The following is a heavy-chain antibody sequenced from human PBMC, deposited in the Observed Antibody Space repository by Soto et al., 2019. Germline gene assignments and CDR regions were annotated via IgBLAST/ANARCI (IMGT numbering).Heavy chain of an antibody. CDR3: ARAYGDGYYYGMDV. J-gene: IGHJ6*02. D-gene: IGHD4-17*01. V-gene: IGHV1-2*04. Sequence: ASVKVSCXASGYTFTGYYMHWVRQAPGQGLEWMGWINPNSGGTNYAQKFQGWVTMTRDTSISTAYMELRSLRSDDTAVYYCARAYGDGYYYGMDVWGQGTTVTVSS. CDR1: GYTFTGYY. CDR2: INPNSGGT.